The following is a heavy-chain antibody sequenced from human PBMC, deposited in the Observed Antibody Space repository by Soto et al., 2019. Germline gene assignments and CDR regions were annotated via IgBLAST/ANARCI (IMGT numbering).Heavy chain of an antibody. CDR1: GGSISSGGYS. D-gene: IGHD3-22*01. V-gene: IGHV4-30-2*01. Sequence: QLQLQESGSGLVKPSQTLSLTCAVSGGSISSGGYSWSWIRQPPGKGLEWIGYIYHSGSTYYNPSLKSRVTISVDRSKNQFSLKLSSVTAADTAVYYCARKVYDSSGFYFDYRGQGTLVTVSS. J-gene: IGHJ4*02. CDR2: IYHSGST. CDR3: ARKVYDSSGFYFDY.